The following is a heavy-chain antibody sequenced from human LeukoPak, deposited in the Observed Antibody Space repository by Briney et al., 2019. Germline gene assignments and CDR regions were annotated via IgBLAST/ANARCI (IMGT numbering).Heavy chain of an antibody. J-gene: IGHJ4*02. CDR3: ARDVFYHSSSSGFDY. CDR1: GFTFSSYA. D-gene: IGHD6-6*01. Sequence: GSLRLSCAASGFTFSSYAMHWVRQAPGKGLEWVAVISYDGSNKYYADSVKGRFTISRDNSKNTLYLQMNSLRAEDTAVYYCARDVFYHSSSSGFDYWGQGTLVTVSS. V-gene: IGHV3-30*01. CDR2: ISYDGSNK.